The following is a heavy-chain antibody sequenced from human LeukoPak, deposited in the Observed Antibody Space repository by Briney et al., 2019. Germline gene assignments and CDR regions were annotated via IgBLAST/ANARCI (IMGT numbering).Heavy chain of an antibody. J-gene: IGHJ6*03. Sequence: SETLSLTCTVSGGSISSGDYYWSWIRQPPGKGLEWIGYIYYSGSTYYNPSLKSRVTISVDTSKNQFSLKLSSVTAADTAVYYCARGGNIVVVPAARKDYYYMDVWGKGTTVTVSS. CDR1: GGSISSGDYY. V-gene: IGHV4-30-4*01. CDR2: IYYSGST. D-gene: IGHD2-2*01. CDR3: ARGGNIVVVPAARKDYYYMDV.